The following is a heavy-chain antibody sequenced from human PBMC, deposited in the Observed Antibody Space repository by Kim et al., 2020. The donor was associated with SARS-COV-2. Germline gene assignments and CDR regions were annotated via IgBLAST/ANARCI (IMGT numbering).Heavy chain of an antibody. CDR1: GFTFSSYA. J-gene: IGHJ3*02. Sequence: GGSLRLSCAASGFTFSSYAMHWVRQAPGKGLEWVAVISYDGSNKYYADSVKGRFTISRDNSKNTLYLQMNSLRAEDTAVYYCARAKVATIYSADIWGQGTMVTVSS. D-gene: IGHD5-12*01. CDR3: ARAKVATIYSADI. V-gene: IGHV3-30-3*01. CDR2: ISYDGSNK.